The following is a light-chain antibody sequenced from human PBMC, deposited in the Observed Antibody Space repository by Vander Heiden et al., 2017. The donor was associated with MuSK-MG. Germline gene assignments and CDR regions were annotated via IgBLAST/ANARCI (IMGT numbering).Light chain of an antibody. CDR3: QSYDSSLSGPVV. CDR1: SSNIGAGYD. J-gene: IGLJ2*01. CDR2: GNS. V-gene: IGLV1-40*01. Sequence: QSVLTRPPSASGAPGQRVTISCTGSSSNIGAGYDVHWYQQLPGTAPKLLIYGNSNRPSGVPDRFSGSKSGTSASPVITGLQAEDEADDYCQSYDSSLSGPVVFGGGTKLTVL.